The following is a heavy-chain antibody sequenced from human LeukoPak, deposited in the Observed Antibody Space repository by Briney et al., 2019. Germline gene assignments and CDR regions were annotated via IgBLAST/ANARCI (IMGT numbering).Heavy chain of an antibody. CDR1: GFNSSTYV. Sequence: GGSLRHSRAASGFNSSTYVMTWVRQAPGKGLEWVSDITGGGGSTRYADSVKGRFTISRDNSNNTLYVQMNSLRDEDTAVYYCAKVPNLGGSGYYFDYWGKGTLVTVSS. CDR3: AKVPNLGGSGYYFDY. D-gene: IGHD1-26*01. CDR2: ITGGGGST. V-gene: IGHV3-23*01. J-gene: IGHJ4*02.